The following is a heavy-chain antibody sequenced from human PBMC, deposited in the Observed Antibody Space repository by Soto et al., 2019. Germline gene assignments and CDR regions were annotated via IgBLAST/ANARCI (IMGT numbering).Heavy chain of an antibody. D-gene: IGHD2-15*01. CDR2: VSSGGVT. J-gene: IGHJ4*02. Sequence: EVELLESGGGLVQPEGSLRRSCAASGFTFSTYAMGWVRQAPGKGLEWVSVVSSGGVTHYADSVKGRFTVSRDNSKNTLALQMNSLRADDTAVYYCAKRRGAGGHFDYWGQAALVTVSS. CDR1: GFTFSTYA. CDR3: AKRRGAGGHFDY. V-gene: IGHV3-23*01.